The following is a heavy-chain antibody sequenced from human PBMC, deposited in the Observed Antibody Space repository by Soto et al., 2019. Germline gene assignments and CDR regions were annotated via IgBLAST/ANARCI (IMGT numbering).Heavy chain of an antibody. Sequence: GGSMRLSCAASGFTFSTYAMSWVRQATGKGLEWVSTLTGSGLITYYADSVKGRFTISRDNSKNTLYLQMNSLRAEDTAVYYCAKLGYGVTTSDYYYGMDVWGQGTTVTVSS. D-gene: IGHD4-17*01. CDR2: LTGSGLIT. CDR3: AKLGYGVTTSDYYYGMDV. CDR1: GFTFSTYA. V-gene: IGHV3-23*01. J-gene: IGHJ6*02.